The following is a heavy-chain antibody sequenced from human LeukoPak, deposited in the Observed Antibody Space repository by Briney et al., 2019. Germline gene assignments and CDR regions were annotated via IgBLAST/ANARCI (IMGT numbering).Heavy chain of an antibody. J-gene: IGHJ4*02. D-gene: IGHD3-9*01. Sequence: SETLSLTCTVSGASVTNNIYYWNWIRQPPGKGLEWIGYIYYGGSANYNPSLKSRATISLDTSKDQFSLKLTSVTAADTAVYYCTRIRRAGRDLTGLDDYWGQGTLVTVSS. V-gene: IGHV4-61*01. CDR2: IYYGGSA. CDR1: GASVTNNIYY. CDR3: TRIRRAGRDLTGLDDY.